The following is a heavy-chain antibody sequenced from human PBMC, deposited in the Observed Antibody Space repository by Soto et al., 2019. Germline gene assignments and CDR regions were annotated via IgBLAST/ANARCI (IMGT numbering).Heavy chain of an antibody. J-gene: IGHJ6*02. D-gene: IGHD3-22*01. V-gene: IGHV3-33*01. CDR2: IWYDGSNK. CDR3: ARERVRSEVVITHYYYGMDV. Sequence: GGSLRLSCAASGFTFSSYGMHWVRQAPGKGLEWVAVIWYDGSNKYYADSVKGRFTISRDNSKNTLYLQMNSLRAEDTAVYYCARERVRSEVVITHYYYGMDVWGQGTTVTVSS. CDR1: GFTFSSYG.